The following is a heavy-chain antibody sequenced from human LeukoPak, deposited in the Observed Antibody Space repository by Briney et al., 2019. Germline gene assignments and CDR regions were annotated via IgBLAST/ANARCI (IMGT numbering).Heavy chain of an antibody. D-gene: IGHD6-13*01. CDR2: INPNSGGT. V-gene: IGHV1-2*02. CDR3: ASVAAAGTAVTADYYYYYMDV. J-gene: IGHJ6*03. Sequence: ASVKVSCKASGYTFTGYYMHWVRQAPGQGLEWMGWINPNSGGTNYAQKFQGRVTMTRDTSISTVYMELSRLRSDDTAVYYCASVAAAGTAVTADYYYYYMDVWGRGTTVTVSS. CDR1: GYTFTGYY.